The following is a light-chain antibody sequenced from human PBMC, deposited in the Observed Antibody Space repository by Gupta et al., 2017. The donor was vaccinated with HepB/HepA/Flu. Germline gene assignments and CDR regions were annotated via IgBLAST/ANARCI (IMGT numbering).Light chain of an antibody. CDR2: TNN. J-gene: IGLJ1*01. CDR1: SSNIGSNP. CDR3: AAWDDSLNGFV. Sequence: SVLTQPPSASGTPGQRVTISCSGSSSNIGSNPVSWYHQLPGTAPNLLIYTNNQRPSGVPGRFSGSKSDTSAPLSISGLQSEDEADYYCAAWDDSLNGFVFGTGTKVTVL. V-gene: IGLV1-44*01.